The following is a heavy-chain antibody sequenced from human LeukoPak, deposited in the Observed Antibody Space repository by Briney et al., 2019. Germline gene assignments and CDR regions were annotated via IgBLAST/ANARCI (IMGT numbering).Heavy chain of an antibody. Sequence: SETLSLTCAVSGYSTSSGYYWGWTRQPPGKGLEWIGRIYHSGSTYYNPSLKSRATTSVDTSKNQFSLKLSSVTAADTAVYYCARQGGTIFGVVIRDFDYWGQGTLVTVSS. CDR3: ARQGGTIFGVVIRDFDY. J-gene: IGHJ4*02. CDR1: GYSTSSGYY. CDR2: IYHSGST. D-gene: IGHD3-3*01. V-gene: IGHV4-38-2*01.